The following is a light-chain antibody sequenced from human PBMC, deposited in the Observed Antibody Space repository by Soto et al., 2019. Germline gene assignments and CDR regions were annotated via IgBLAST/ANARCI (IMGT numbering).Light chain of an antibody. V-gene: IGKV1-39*01. CDR2: AAS. J-gene: IGKJ5*01. Sequence: DIQMTQSPSSLSASVGDRVTITCRASQSISSYLNWYQQKPGKAPKLLIYAASSLQSGVPSRFSGSGSGTDFTLTISRLQPEDFAAYYCQQSSSTPPGTFGQGTRLEIK. CDR3: QQSSSTPPGT. CDR1: QSISSY.